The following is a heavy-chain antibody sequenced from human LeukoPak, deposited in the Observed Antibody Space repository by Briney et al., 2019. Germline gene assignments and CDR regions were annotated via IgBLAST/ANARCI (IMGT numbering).Heavy chain of an antibody. CDR2: ISAYNGNT. J-gene: IGHJ4*02. CDR1: GYTFTSYG. CDR3: AGGNDYGDYGAFY. D-gene: IGHD4-17*01. V-gene: IGHV1-18*04. Sequence: GASVKVSCKASGYTFTSYGISWVRQAPGEGLEWKGWISAYNGNTNYAQKLQGRVTMTTDTSASTAYMELRSLRSDDTAVYYCAGGNDYGDYGAFYWGQGTLVTVSS.